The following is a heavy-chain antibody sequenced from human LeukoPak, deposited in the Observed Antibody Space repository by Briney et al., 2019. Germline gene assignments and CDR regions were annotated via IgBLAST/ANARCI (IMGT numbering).Heavy chain of an antibody. CDR2: IRSDGSKT. CDR1: GFIFSSYG. CDR3: AKRYCSSASCRSGMDV. V-gene: IGHV3-30*02. Sequence: PGGSLTLSCAASGFIFSSYGMHWVRQAPGKGLGWVALIRSDGSKTYYADSVEGRFTISRDNSKNTLYLQMYSLGADDTAVYYCAKRYCSSASCRSGMDVWGQGTTVTVSS. J-gene: IGHJ6*02. D-gene: IGHD2-2*01.